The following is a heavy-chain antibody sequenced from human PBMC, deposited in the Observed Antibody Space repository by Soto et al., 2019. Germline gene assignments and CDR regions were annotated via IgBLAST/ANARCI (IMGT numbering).Heavy chain of an antibody. CDR3: AKGEGSYFDWLPNYYYYGMDV. CDR2: ISYDGSNK. J-gene: IGHJ6*02. V-gene: IGHV3-30*18. D-gene: IGHD3-9*01. CDR1: GFTFSSYG. Sequence: GGSLRLSCAASGFTFSSYGMHWVRQAPGKGLEWVAVISYDGSNKYYADSVKGRFTISRDNSKNTLYLQMNSLRAEDTAVYYCAKGEGSYFDWLPNYYYYGMDVWGQGTTVTAP.